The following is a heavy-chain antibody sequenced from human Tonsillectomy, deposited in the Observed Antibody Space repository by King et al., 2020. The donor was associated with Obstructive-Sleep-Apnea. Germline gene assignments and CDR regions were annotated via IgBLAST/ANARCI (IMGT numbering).Heavy chain of an antibody. J-gene: IGHJ2*01. Sequence: VQLVESGAEVKKPGESLKISCKGSGYRFSNYWIGWVRQMPGKGLDWMGIIYPGDSDTRYSPSFQGPVTISAAKSISTAYLQWSSLKASDTAMYYCARRGGTGDSWYFDLWGRGTLVTVSS. CDR2: IYPGDSDT. CDR3: ARRGGTGDSWYFDL. D-gene: IGHD7-27*01. V-gene: IGHV5-51*01. CDR1: GYRFSNYW.